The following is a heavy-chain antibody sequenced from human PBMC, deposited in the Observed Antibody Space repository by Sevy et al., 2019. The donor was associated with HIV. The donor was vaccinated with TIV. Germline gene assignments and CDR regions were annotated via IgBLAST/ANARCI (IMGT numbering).Heavy chain of an antibody. CDR3: ARDGGCSSTSCLLYFDY. CDR2: ISSGSSYI. Sequence: GCSLRLSCVASGFSFSLYAMSWVRQAPGKGLEWVSSISSGSSYIYYADSVKGRFTISRDNAKNSLYLQMNSLRAEDTAVYYCARDGGCSSTSCLLYFDYWGQGTLVTVSS. CDR1: GFSFSLYA. J-gene: IGHJ4*02. D-gene: IGHD2-2*01. V-gene: IGHV3-21*01.